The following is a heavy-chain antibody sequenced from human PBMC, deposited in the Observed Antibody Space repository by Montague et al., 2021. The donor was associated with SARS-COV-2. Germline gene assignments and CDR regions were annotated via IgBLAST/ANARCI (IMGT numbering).Heavy chain of an antibody. CDR1: SDSIISSGYY. CDR3: ARGMLRGVTTPFDY. V-gene: IGHV4-39*02. Sequence: SETLSLTCTVSSDSIISSGYYWGWIRQPPGKELEWIGNIYYSGTTYYNPSLKSRGTISVDTSKNHLSLGLSSVTAADTAVYFCARGMLRGVTTPFDYWGQGSQVTVSS. D-gene: IGHD3-10*01. CDR2: IYYSGTT. J-gene: IGHJ4*02.